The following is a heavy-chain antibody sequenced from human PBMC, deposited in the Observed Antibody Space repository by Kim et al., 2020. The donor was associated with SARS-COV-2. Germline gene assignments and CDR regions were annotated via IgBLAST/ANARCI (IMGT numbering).Heavy chain of an antibody. D-gene: IGHD3-22*01. J-gene: IGHJ1*01. CDR3: TRLNYDSSGFYIQH. CDR2: IYYSGNT. V-gene: IGHV4-39*01. Sequence: SETLSLTCTVSGGSISSSHYYWGWIRQPPGKGLEWIGSIYYSGNTHYKPSLKSRVTLSVDTSKNQFSLKLSSVTAADTAVYYCTRLNYDSSGFYIQHWGQGTLVTVSS. CDR1: GGSISSSHYY.